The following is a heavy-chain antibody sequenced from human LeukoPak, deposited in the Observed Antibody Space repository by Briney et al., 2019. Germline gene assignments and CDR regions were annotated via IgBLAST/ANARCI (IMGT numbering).Heavy chain of an antibody. J-gene: IGHJ4*02. Sequence: SETLSLTCTVSGGSINSYYWSYIRQPAGKGLDWIGRIYTGGNTNYNPSLKSRVTMSVDTSKNQFSLKLSSVTAADTAVYYCAREAGGGWDYFDYWGQGTLVTVSS. V-gene: IGHV4-4*07. CDR2: IYTGGNT. CDR3: AREAGGGWDYFDY. D-gene: IGHD3-10*01. CDR1: GGSINSYY.